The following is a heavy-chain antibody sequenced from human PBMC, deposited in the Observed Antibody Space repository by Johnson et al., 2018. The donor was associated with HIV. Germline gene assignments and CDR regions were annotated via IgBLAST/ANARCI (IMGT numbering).Heavy chain of an antibody. CDR1: GFTFNSYG. CDR3: ARDQAVGATSDAFDI. V-gene: IGHV3-23*04. CDR2: ISGSGGST. J-gene: IGHJ3*02. Sequence: EVQLVESGGGVVQPGGSLRLSCAASGFTFNSYGMHWVRQAPGKGLEWVSAISGSGGSTYYADSVKGRFTISRDNSKNTLYLQMNSLRAEDTAFYYCARDQAVGATSDAFDIWGQGTMVTVSS. D-gene: IGHD1-26*01.